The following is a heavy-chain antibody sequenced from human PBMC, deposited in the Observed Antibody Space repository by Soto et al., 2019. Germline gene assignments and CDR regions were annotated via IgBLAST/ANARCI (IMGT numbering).Heavy chain of an antibody. Sequence: PGGSLRLSCAASGFTFSSYSMNWVRQAPGKGLEWVSSISSSSSYIYYADSVKGRFTISRDNAKNSLYLQMNSLRAEDTAVYYCARYFFSGSSFDYWGQGTLVTVSS. J-gene: IGHJ4*02. D-gene: IGHD6-6*01. CDR3: ARYFFSGSSFDY. CDR2: ISSSSSYI. CDR1: GFTFSSYS. V-gene: IGHV3-21*01.